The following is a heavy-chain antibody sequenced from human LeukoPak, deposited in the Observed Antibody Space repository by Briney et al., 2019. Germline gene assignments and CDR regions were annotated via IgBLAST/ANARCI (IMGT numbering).Heavy chain of an antibody. V-gene: IGHV6-1*01. CDR1: GDSVSSNSAA. CDR2: TYYRSKWYN. D-gene: IGHD3-22*01. J-gene: IGHJ4*02. Sequence: SQTLSLTCAISGDSVSSNSAAWTWIRQSPSRGLEWLGRTYYRSKWYNDYAVSVKSRITINPDTSKNQFSLQLNSVTPEDTAVYYCARDGPTPYYYDSSGYSFTFDYWGQGTLVTVSS. CDR3: ARDGPTPYYYDSSGYSFTFDY.